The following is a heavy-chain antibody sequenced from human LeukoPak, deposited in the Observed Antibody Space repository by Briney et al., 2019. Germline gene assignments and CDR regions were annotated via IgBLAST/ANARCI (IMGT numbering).Heavy chain of an antibody. Sequence: ASVKVSCKASGYTFTGYYMHWVRQAPGQGLEWMGIINPGGRSTSYAQKFQGRVTMTRDTSTSTVYMELSSLRSEDTAVYYCAREIGPIQLHLWGSAFDYWGQGTLVTVSS. D-gene: IGHD5-24*01. CDR2: INPGGRST. CDR3: AREIGPIQLHLWGSAFDY. CDR1: GYTFTGYY. J-gene: IGHJ4*02. V-gene: IGHV1-46*01.